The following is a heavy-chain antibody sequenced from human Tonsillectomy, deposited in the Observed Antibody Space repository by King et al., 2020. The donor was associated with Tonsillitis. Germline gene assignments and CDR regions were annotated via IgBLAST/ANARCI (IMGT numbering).Heavy chain of an antibody. D-gene: IGHD7-27*01. V-gene: IGHV3-7*01. CDR3: ARNAAWGALDS. J-gene: IGHJ4*02. CDR1: DLTFSTYW. CDR2: IKHDGSDT. Sequence: VQLVESGGGLVQPGGSLRLSCAASDLTFSTYWMSWIRQAPGKGLEWVANIKHDGSDTTYVDSVKGRFTISRDNSKNSLYLEMNRLRAEDTALYYCARNAAWGALDSWGEGAPVTVSP.